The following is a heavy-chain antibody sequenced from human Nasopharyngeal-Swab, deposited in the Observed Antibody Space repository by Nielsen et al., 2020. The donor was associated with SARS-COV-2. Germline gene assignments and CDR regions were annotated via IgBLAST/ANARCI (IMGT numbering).Heavy chain of an antibody. J-gene: IGHJ4*02. CDR3: ARGLLRVELRPYFDY. CDR1: GGTFSGYY. V-gene: IGHV4-34*01. CDR2: INHRGSA. Sequence: SETLSLTCAVYGGTFSGYYWTWIRQAPGKGLEWIAEINHRGSANYNPSLKSRVTLSVDTSKNQFSLKLSSVTAADTAVYYCARGLLRVELRPYFDYWGQGTLVTVSS. D-gene: IGHD1-1*01.